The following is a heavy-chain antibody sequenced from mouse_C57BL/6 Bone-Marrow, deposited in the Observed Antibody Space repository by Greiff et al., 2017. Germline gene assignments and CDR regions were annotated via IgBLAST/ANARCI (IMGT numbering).Heavy chain of an antibody. J-gene: IGHJ2*01. Sequence: EVQLQESGPELVKPGASVKIPCKASGYTFTDYNMDWVKQSHGKSLEWIGDINPNNGGTIYNQKFKGKATLTVDKSSSTAYMELRSLTSEDTAVYYCARGSDGYLLYFDYWGQGTTLTVSS. CDR1: GYTFTDYN. V-gene: IGHV1-18*01. D-gene: IGHD2-3*01. CDR2: INPNNGGT. CDR3: ARGSDGYLLYFDY.